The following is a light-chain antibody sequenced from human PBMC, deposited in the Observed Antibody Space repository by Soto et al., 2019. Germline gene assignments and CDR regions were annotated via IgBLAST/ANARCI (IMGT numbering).Light chain of an antibody. CDR2: NNN. CDR3: AAWDDSLNGVL. V-gene: IGLV1-44*01. J-gene: IGLJ2*01. Sequence: QSVLTQPPSASGTPGQRVTISCSGSSSNIGSNPVHWYQQVPGTAPKLLIHNNNQRPSGVPARFSGSKSGTSASLAISGHQAEDEADYYCAAWDDSLNGVLFGGGTKLTVL. CDR1: SSNIGSNP.